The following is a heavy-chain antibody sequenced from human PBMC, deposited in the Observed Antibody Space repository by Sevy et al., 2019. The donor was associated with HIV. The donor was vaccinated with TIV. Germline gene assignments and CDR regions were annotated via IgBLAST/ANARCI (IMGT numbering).Heavy chain of an antibody. J-gene: IGHJ4*02. CDR3: AKTRATGLLKTAQDY. Sequence: GGSLRLSCAASGFTFSSYAMSWVRQAPGKGLEWVSAISGSGGSTYYADSVKGRFTISREKSKNTLYLQMNSLRAEDTAVYYCAKTRATGLLKTAQDYWGQGTLVTVSS. CDR2: ISGSGGST. CDR1: GFTFSSYA. V-gene: IGHV3-23*01.